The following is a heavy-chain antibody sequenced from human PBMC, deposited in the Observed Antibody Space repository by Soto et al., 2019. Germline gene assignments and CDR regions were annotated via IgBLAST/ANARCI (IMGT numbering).Heavy chain of an antibody. Sequence: ASVKVSCKVSGYTLTELSMHWVRQAPGKGLEWMGGFDPEDGETIYAQKFQGRVTVTEDTSTDTAYMELSSLRSEDTAVYCCATGIVVVPAAISVVDDYWGQGALVTVSS. D-gene: IGHD2-2*01. V-gene: IGHV1-24*01. CDR1: GYTLTELS. J-gene: IGHJ4*02. CDR2: FDPEDGET. CDR3: ATGIVVVPAAISVVDDY.